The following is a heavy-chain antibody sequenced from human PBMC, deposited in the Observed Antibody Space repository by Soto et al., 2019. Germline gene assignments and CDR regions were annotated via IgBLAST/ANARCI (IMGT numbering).Heavy chain of an antibody. V-gene: IGHV5-10-1*01. CDR3: ARLNKRGYCSGGSCVSYYYYGMDV. J-gene: IGHJ6*02. CDR2: IDPSDAYT. Sequence: PGESLKSSGNGSGYSFTSYWISWVRQMPGKGLERMGRIDPSDAYTNYSPSCQCHVTISADKSITTAYLQWSSLKASDTVMYYCARLNKRGYCSGGSCVSYYYYGMDVWGQGTTVPVSS. CDR1: GYSFTSYW. D-gene: IGHD2-15*01.